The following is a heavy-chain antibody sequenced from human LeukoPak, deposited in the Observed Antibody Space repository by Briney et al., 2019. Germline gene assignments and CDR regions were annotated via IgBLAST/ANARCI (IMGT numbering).Heavy chain of an antibody. J-gene: IGHJ6*02. V-gene: IGHV3-7*01. CDR1: GFTFSKSW. CDR2: INQGGTET. Sequence: GGSLRLSCAASGFTFSKSWMTWVRQAPGKGLEWVAHINQGGTETSFVDSVKGRFTICRDNAKSSLYLEMNSLRAEDTALYYCSRGHYGLDVWGQGTTVTVPS. CDR3: SRGHYGLDV. D-gene: IGHD3-10*01.